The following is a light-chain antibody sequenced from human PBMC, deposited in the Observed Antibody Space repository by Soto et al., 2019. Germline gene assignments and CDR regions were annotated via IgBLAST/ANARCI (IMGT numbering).Light chain of an antibody. CDR3: QQRSNWPPVT. CDR1: QSVSSN. J-gene: IGKJ4*01. Sequence: EIVMTQSPGTLSVSPGERATLSCRASQSVSSNLAWYQQKPGRAPRLLIYGASTRATGVPGRFGGSASGTEFTLTISSLQSEDFGVYYCQQRSNWPPVTFGGGTKVDIK. CDR2: GAS. V-gene: IGKV3-15*01.